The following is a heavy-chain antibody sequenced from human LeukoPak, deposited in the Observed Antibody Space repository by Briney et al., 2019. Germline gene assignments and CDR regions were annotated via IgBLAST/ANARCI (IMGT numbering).Heavy chain of an antibody. CDR2: IYYSGST. CDR1: GGSISSYY. J-gene: IGHJ4*02. D-gene: IGHD3-9*01. Sequence: SETLSLTCTVSGGSISSYYWSWIRQPPGKGLEWIGYIYYSGSTNYNPSLTSRVTISVDTFKNQFSLKLSSVTAADTAVYYCARLGMGPYYDILTGYPPLDYWGQGTLVTVSS. V-gene: IGHV4-59*08. CDR3: ARLGMGPYYDILTGYPPLDY.